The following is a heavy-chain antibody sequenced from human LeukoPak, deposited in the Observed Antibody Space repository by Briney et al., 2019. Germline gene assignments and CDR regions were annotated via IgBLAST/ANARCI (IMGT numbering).Heavy chain of an antibody. Sequence: GESLKISCRYSGYSFASYWFGWVRHMPGKGLEWIGVIYPGDSDTRYSPSFEGQVTISGDKSTSSAFLQWRSLRASDTAMYYYARRSYEGSTSAFDIWGQGTMVIVSA. CDR2: IYPGDSDT. CDR1: GYSFASYW. D-gene: IGHD2/OR15-2a*01. CDR3: ARRSYEGSTSAFDI. V-gene: IGHV5-51*01. J-gene: IGHJ3*02.